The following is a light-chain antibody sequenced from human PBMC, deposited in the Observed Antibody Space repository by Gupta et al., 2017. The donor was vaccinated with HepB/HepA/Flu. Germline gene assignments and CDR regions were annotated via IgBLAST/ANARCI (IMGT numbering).Light chain of an antibody. CDR2: RNN. CDR3: AAWDDSLNIWV. CDR1: TSNIGINY. J-gene: IGLJ3*02. Sequence: HSVLTQPPSASGTPGQRVTISCSGSTSNIGINYVFWYHQVPGTAPKLLIYRNNERPSGGPDRFSGSKSGTAASLAISGLRSEDDSDYYCAAWDDSLNIWVFGGGTKLTVL. V-gene: IGLV1-47*01.